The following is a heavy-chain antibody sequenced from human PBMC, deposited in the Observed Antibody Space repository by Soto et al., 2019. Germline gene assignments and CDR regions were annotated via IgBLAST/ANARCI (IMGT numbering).Heavy chain of an antibody. CDR1: GGTFSNYA. V-gene: IGHV1-69*12. Sequence: QVQLVQSGAAVTKPGSSVKVSCKASGGTFSNYAITWVRQAPGQGLERMGGIVPIFGTTNYAQKFQGKVTIIADASTTTAYLAVSRLRSEATAMYYCARVDAVAGMYNYHGLAVWGQGTVVRVAS. CDR2: IVPIFGTT. D-gene: IGHD6-19*01. J-gene: IGHJ4*03. CDR3: ARVDAVAGMYNYHGLAV.